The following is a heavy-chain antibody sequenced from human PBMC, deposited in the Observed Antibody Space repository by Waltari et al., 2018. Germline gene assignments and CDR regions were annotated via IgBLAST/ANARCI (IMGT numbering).Heavy chain of an antibody. J-gene: IGHJ6*02. D-gene: IGHD2-21*01. CDR3: ALDTGALWMDV. CDR2: INPSGGST. CDR1: EYTVTSSY. Sequence: QVQLVQSGAEVKKPGASVKISCKTSEYTVTSSYIPWVRQAPGQGLEWMGIINPSGGSTIYAQKFQGRVTMTRDTSTSTVYMELSSLRSDDTAVYYCALDTGALWMDVWGQGTTVTVSS. V-gene: IGHV1-46*01.